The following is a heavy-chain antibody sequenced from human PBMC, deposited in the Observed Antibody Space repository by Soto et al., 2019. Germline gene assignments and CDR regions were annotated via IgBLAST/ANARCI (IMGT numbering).Heavy chain of an antibody. D-gene: IGHD6-13*01. Sequence: HPGGSLRLSCAASGFTFNTYWMSWVRQAPGKGLEWVANIKPDGSEKWYVDSVKGRFTISRDNSKNTLYLQMNSLRAEDTAVYYCAKPIGIAAAGDFDDWGQGTLVTVSS. CDR3: AKPIGIAAAGDFDD. CDR1: GFTFNTYW. J-gene: IGHJ4*02. CDR2: IKPDGSEK. V-gene: IGHV3-7*02.